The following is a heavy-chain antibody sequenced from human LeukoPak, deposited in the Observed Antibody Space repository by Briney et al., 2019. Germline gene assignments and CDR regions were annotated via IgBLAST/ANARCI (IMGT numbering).Heavy chain of an antibody. J-gene: IGHJ6*03. V-gene: IGHV3-21*01. CDR1: GFTFNSYS. D-gene: IGHD6-6*01. Sequence: GGSLRLSCAASGFTFNSYSMNWVRQAPGKGLEWVSSISGSRSYIYYADSVKGRFTISRDNAKNSLYLQMNSLRAEDDTAVYYCARGFGSSIPYSYYYYLDVWGKETTVTVSS. CDR2: ISGSRSYI. CDR3: ARGFGSSIPYSYYYYLDV.